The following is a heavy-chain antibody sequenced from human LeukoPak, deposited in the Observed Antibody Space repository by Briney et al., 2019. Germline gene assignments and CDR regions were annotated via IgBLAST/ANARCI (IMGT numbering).Heavy chain of an antibody. J-gene: IGHJ4*02. Sequence: PGGSLRLSCAASGFTLSSYEMNSVRQAPGKGLEWVSYISSSGSTIYYADSVKGRFTISRDNAKNSLYLQMTSLRAEDTAVYYCARGLFKGSASQRHIWGQGTLITVSS. CDR3: ARGLFKGSASQRHI. D-gene: IGHD3-22*01. CDR1: GFTLSSYE. V-gene: IGHV3-48*03. CDR2: ISSSGSTI.